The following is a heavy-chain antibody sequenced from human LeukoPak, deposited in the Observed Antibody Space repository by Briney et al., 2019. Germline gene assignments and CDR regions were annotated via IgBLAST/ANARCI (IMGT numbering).Heavy chain of an antibody. CDR2: ITPSGGST. J-gene: IGHJ5*02. Sequence: RASVKVSCKASGYTFTNYYMHWVRQAPGQGLEWLGLITPSGGSTWYAQKFQGRVTMTRDMSTSTDYMELSSLRSEDTAVYYCARENSVGDYAWWFDPWGQGTLVTVSS. V-gene: IGHV1-46*01. CDR1: GYTFTNYY. CDR3: ARENSVGDYAWWFDP. D-gene: IGHD1-26*01.